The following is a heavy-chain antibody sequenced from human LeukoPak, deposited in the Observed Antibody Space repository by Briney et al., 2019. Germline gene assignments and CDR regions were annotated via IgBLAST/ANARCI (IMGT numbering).Heavy chain of an antibody. CDR3: ARIPLRSTTFDY. CDR2: INHSGST. Sequence: PSETLSLTCAVYGGSFSGYYWSWIRQPPGKGLEWIGEINHSGSTNYNPSLKSRVTISVDTSKNQFSLKLSSVTAADTAVYYCARIPLRSTTFDYWGQGTLVTVSS. J-gene: IGHJ4*02. V-gene: IGHV4-34*01. CDR1: GGSFSGYY. D-gene: IGHD4-17*01.